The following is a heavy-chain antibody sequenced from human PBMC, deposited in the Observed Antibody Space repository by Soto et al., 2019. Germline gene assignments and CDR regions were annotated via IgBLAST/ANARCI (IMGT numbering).Heavy chain of an antibody. Sequence: GGSRGPSGAASELTLGNYYRGGIGKAPGKGLEWVSYISSSGSTIYYADSVKGRFTISRDNAKNSLYLQMNSLRAEDTAVYYCARGFYDSTNFDYWGQGTLVTVSS. D-gene: IGHD3-22*01. CDR1: ELTLGNYY. V-gene: IGHV3-11*01. CDR3: ARGFYDSTNFDY. CDR2: ISSSGSTI. J-gene: IGHJ4*02.